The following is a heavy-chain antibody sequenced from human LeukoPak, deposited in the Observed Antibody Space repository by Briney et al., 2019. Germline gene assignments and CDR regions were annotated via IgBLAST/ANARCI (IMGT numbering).Heavy chain of an antibody. Sequence: GGSLRLSCAASGFTFSSYAMSWVRQAPGNGLEWVSAISGSGGSTYYADSVKGRFTISRDNSKNALYLQMNSLRAEDTAVYYCAKSSSIGAYCSSTRCYPPSFDYWGQGTLVTVSS. D-gene: IGHD2-2*01. V-gene: IGHV3-23*01. CDR3: AKSSSIGAYCSSTRCYPPSFDY. CDR1: GFTFSSYA. CDR2: ISGSGGST. J-gene: IGHJ4*02.